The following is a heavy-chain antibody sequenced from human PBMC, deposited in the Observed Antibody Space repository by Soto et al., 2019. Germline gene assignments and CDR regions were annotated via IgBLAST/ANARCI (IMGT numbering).Heavy chain of an antibody. V-gene: IGHV4-39*07. CDR2: IYHTGNA. J-gene: IGHJ6*02. D-gene: IGHD3-9*01. Sequence: SETLSLTCSVSGDSISNSRFYWAWIRQPPGEGLEWIGSIYHTGNAYYNPSLKSRVTISVDTSKNQFSLKLSSVTAADTAVYYCASSQLIRRYFDWLLAAPDYYYYGMDVWGQGTTVTVSS. CDR1: GDSISNSRFY. CDR3: ASSQLIRRYFDWLLAAPDYYYYGMDV.